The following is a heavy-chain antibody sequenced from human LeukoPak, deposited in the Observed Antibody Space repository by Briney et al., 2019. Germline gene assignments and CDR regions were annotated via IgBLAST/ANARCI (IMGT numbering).Heavy chain of an antibody. CDR3: ARAKDSGSYWDNWFDP. CDR2: ISSSSSTI. D-gene: IGHD1-26*01. Sequence: GGSLRLSCAASGFTFSSYSMNWVRQAPGKGLEWVSYISSSSSTIYYADSVKGRFTISRDNAKNSLYLQMNSLRAEDTAVYYCARAKDSGSYWDNWFDPWGQGTLVTVSS. V-gene: IGHV3-48*01. CDR1: GFTFSSYS. J-gene: IGHJ5*02.